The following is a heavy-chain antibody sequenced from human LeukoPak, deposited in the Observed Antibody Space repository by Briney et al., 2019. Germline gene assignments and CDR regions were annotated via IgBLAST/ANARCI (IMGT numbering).Heavy chain of an antibody. CDR1: NGSISSGSYY. Sequence: SETLSLTCTVSNGSISSGSYYWGWIRQPPGQELEWIGSIYYSGSTYYNPSLKSRVTISVDTSKNEFSLKLTSVTAADTAVYYCARDFRTGTYYYDSSGYSTWGQGTLVTVSS. CDR3: ARDFRTGTYYYDSSGYST. J-gene: IGHJ4*02. CDR2: IYYSGST. V-gene: IGHV4-39*07. D-gene: IGHD3-22*01.